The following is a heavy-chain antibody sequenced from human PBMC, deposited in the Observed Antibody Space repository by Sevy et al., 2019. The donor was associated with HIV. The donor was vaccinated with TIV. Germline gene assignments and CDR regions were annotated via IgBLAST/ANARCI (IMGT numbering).Heavy chain of an antibody. V-gene: IGHV3-30-3*01. CDR3: ARVAVSYCTNDCYHRFDY. CDR1: GFSFSHYA. CDR2: ISYDGTYK. D-gene: IGHD2-8*01. J-gene: IGHJ4*02. Sequence: GGSLRLSCAASGFSFSHYAFHWVRQAPGKGLEWVSLISYDGTYKYYADSVKGRFTISRDNSKNTQYLQMNSLRGNDTAVYYCARVAVSYCTNDCYHRFDYWGPGALVTVSS.